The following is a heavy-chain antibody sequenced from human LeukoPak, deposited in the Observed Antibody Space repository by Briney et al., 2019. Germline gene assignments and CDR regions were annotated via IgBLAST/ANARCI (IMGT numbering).Heavy chain of an antibody. D-gene: IGHD6-19*01. CDR2: IIPIFGIA. Sequence: SSVKVSCKASVGTFSSYAISWVRQPPGQALEWMGRIIPIFGIANYAQNSQGRVTITADKFTSTAYMELSSLRSEDTAVYYCARTSSGWYEGNHLGYWGQGTLVTVSS. V-gene: IGHV1-69*04. J-gene: IGHJ4*02. CDR3: ARTSSGWYEGNHLGY. CDR1: VGTFSSYA.